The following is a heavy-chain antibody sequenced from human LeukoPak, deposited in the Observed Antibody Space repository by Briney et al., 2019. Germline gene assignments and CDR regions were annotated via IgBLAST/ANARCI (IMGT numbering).Heavy chain of an antibody. CDR2: IYYSGST. V-gene: IGHV4-59*01. D-gene: IGHD3-10*01. Sequence: SETLSLTCTVSGGSISSYYWSWIRQPPGKGLEWIGYIYYSGSTNYNPSLKSRVTISVDTSKNQFSLKLSSVTAADTAVYYCARVYYYGSGSYSHYDYWGQGTLVTVSS. J-gene: IGHJ4*02. CDR3: ARVYYYGSGSYSHYDY. CDR1: GGSISSYY.